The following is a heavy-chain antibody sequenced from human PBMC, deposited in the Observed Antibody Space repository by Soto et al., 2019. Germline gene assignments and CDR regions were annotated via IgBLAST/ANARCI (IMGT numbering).Heavy chain of an antibody. D-gene: IGHD2-15*01. Sequence: ASVKVSCKASGGTFSSYAISWVRQAPGQGLEWMGGIIPIFGTANYAQKFQGRVTITADESTSTAYMELSSLRSEDTAVYYCARDPDYSPTLHDAFDIWGQGTMVTVSS. V-gene: IGHV1-69*13. CDR1: GGTFSSYA. CDR3: ARDPDYSPTLHDAFDI. CDR2: IIPIFGTA. J-gene: IGHJ3*02.